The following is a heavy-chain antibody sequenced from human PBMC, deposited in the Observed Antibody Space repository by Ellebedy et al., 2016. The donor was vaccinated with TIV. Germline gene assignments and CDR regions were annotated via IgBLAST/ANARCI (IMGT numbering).Heavy chain of an antibody. CDR1: GYTPTEFS. D-gene: IGHD6-19*01. V-gene: IGHV1-24*01. Sequence: AASVKVSCKVFGYTPTEFSMHWVRQPPGKGLEWRGGFDPEDGETIYAQKFQGGVTTTEDTSTDTAYMELSSLRSEDTAVYYCATDIAGAVAAYYYHGMDVWGQGTTVTVSS. J-gene: IGHJ6*02. CDR2: FDPEDGET. CDR3: ATDIAGAVAAYYYHGMDV.